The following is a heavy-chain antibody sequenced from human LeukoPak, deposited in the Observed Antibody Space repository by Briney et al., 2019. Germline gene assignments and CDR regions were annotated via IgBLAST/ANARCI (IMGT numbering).Heavy chain of an antibody. CDR2: IYYSGST. V-gene: IGHV4-61*01. CDR3: ARAAEMATLDY. D-gene: IGHD5-24*01. Sequence: SETLSLTCTVSGGSISSSPYYWSWIRQPPGKGLEWIGYIYYSGSTNYNPSLKSRVTISVDTSKNQFSLKLSSVTAADTAVYYCARAAEMATLDYWGQGTLVTVSS. J-gene: IGHJ4*02. CDR1: GGSISSSPYY.